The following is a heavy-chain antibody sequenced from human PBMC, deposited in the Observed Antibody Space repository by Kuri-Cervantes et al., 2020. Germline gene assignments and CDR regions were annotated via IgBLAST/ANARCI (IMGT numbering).Heavy chain of an antibody. CDR2: IKQDGSEK. V-gene: IGHV3-7*01. CDR3: ARNLDY. Sequence: GESLKISCAASGFTFSSYWMSWVRQAPGKGLEWVANIKQDGSEKYYVDSVKGRFTISRDNAGNSLSLQMNSLRAEDTAVYYCARNLDYWGQGTLVTVSS. CDR1: GFTFSSYW. J-gene: IGHJ4*02.